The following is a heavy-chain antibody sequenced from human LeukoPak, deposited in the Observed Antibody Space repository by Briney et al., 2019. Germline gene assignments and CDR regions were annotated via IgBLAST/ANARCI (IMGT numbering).Heavy chain of an antibody. J-gene: IGHJ4*02. CDR3: ASRIPYDSSSY. CDR2: IWYDGSNK. Sequence: PGGSLRLSCAASGFTFSSYGMHWVRQAPGKGLEWVAVIWYDGSNKYYVDSVKGRFTISRDNAKNTLYLQMNSLRAEDTAVYYCASRIPYDSSSYWGQGTLVTVSS. D-gene: IGHD3-22*01. V-gene: IGHV3-33*03. CDR1: GFTFSSYG.